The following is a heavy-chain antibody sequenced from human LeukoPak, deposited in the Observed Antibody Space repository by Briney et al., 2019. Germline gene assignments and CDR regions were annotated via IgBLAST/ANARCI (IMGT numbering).Heavy chain of an antibody. J-gene: IGHJ5*02. Sequence: GASVKVSCTASGGTFSSYAISWVRQAPGQGLEWMGGIIPIFGTANYAQKFQGRVTITADESTSTAYMELSSLRSEDTAVYYCAREGYSYGLSDWFDPWGQGTLVTVSS. CDR3: AREGYSYGLSDWFDP. CDR2: IIPIFGTA. V-gene: IGHV1-69*13. CDR1: GGTFSSYA. D-gene: IGHD5-18*01.